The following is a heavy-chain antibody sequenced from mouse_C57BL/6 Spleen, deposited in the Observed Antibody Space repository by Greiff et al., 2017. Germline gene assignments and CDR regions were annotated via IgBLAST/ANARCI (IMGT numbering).Heavy chain of an antibody. Sequence: PGASVKISCKASGYAFSSSWMNWVKQRPGKGLEWIGRIYPGDGDTNYNGKFKGKATLTADKSSSTAYMQLSSLTSEDSAVYFCARDYYGSRYAMDYWGQGTSVTVSS. CDR3: ARDYYGSRYAMDY. V-gene: IGHV1-82*01. CDR2: IYPGDGDT. D-gene: IGHD1-1*01. CDR1: GYAFSSSW. J-gene: IGHJ4*01.